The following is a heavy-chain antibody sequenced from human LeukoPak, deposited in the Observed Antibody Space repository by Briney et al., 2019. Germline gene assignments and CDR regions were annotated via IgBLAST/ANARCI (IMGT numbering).Heavy chain of an antibody. J-gene: IGHJ4*02. CDR3: ANPRDRGYYFYFDY. CDR1: GFTFRSYA. V-gene: IGHV3-23*01. D-gene: IGHD3-22*01. CDR2: FSGSGGST. Sequence: GGSLRLSCEASGFTFRSYAMSWVRQAPGTGLEWVSGFSGSGGSTYYADSVKGRFTISRDNSRNTLYLQMNSLRAEDTAVYYCANPRDRGYYFYFDYWGQGTLVTVSS.